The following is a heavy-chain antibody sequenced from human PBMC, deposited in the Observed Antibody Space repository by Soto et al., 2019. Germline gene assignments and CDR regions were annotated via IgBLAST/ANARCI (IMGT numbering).Heavy chain of an antibody. CDR2: INAGNGNT. CDR3: ASSYSGYDVNYYYGMDV. J-gene: IGHJ6*02. D-gene: IGHD5-12*01. Sequence: QVQLVQSGAEVKKPGASVKVSCKASGYTFTSYAMHWVRQAPGQRLEWMGWINAGNGNTKYSQKFQGRVTITRDTAASTAYMELSRLRSDDTSVYYCASSYSGYDVNYYYGMDVWGQGTTVTVSS. CDR1: GYTFTSYA. V-gene: IGHV1-3*01.